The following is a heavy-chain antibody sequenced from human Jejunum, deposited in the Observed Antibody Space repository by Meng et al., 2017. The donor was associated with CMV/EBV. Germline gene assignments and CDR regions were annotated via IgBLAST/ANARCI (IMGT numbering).Heavy chain of an antibody. D-gene: IGHD3/OR15-3a*01. CDR1: GFIFSNYG. CDR2: ISYDGSNT. CDR3: ARVGTLIFGFDA. Sequence: SWGVSGFIFSNYGMHWVRQAPGNGLEWVAHISYDGSNTYYADSVKGRFTISRDNSKNTMYLQMNSLRAEDTAVYYCARVGTLIFGFDAWGQGTLVTVSS. J-gene: IGHJ4*02. V-gene: IGHV3-30*03.